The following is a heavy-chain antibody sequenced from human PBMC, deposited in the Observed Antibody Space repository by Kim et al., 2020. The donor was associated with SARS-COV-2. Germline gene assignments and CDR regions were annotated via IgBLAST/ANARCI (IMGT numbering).Heavy chain of an antibody. V-gene: IGHV5-10-1*01. CDR1: AYRFTNDY. CDR2: IHPTDSYI. J-gene: IGHJ2*01. Sequence: GESLKISCQASAYRFTNDYIAWVRQVPGKGLEWVARIHPTDSYINFGPSFQGHVTVSIDKAVNTVFLHWGSLRTSDTAIYYCARLPRPSNWFNWYFDLWG. CDR3: ARLPRPSNWFNWYFDL. D-gene: IGHD2-2*01.